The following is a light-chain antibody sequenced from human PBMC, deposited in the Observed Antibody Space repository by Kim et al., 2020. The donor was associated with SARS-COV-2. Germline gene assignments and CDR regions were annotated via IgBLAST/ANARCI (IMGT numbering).Light chain of an antibody. J-gene: IGLJ3*02. CDR2: RND. CDR3: AAWDDSLNGQV. V-gene: IGLV1-47*01. CDR1: SSNIGRSYNY. Sequence: VTMSCSGSSSNIGRSYNYVYWYQQLPGTAPKLLIYRNDQRPSGVPDRFSGSKSGTSASLAISGIRSEDDAEYYCAAWDDSLNGQVFGGGTKLTVL.